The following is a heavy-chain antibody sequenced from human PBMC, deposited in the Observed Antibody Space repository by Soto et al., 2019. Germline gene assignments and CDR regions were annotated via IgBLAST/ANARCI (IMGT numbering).Heavy chain of an antibody. V-gene: IGHV3-66*01. J-gene: IGHJ6*01. CDR3: ARDMVRGMDV. Sequence: EVQLVESGGGLVQPVGYLRLSCAASGFTVSSNYMSWVRQAPGKGLEGVSVIYSGGSTYYADSVKGRFTISRDDSKNTLSLQMTSLGAEDTCVYYWARDMVRGMDVWGQGTTVTVSS. D-gene: IGHD3-10*01. CDR1: GFTVSSNY. CDR2: IYSGGST.